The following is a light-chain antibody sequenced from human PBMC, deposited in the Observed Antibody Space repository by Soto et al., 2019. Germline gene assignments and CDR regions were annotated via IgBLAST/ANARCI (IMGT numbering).Light chain of an antibody. CDR3: QQYGSSLFT. Sequence: EIVLTQSPGTLSLSPGERATLSCRASQSVSSKYLALNQQKPGQAPRVLIYGTSIRASGVPVRFSGGGSGTDFTLTITRLEPEDFAVYYCQQYGSSLFTFGPGTKVDFK. J-gene: IGKJ3*01. CDR1: QSVSSKY. V-gene: IGKV3-20*01. CDR2: GTS.